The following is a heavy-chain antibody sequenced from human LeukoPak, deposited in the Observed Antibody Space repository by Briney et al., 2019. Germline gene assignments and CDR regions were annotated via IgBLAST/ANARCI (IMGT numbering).Heavy chain of an antibody. D-gene: IGHD1-26*01. CDR3: ARDLHPRYYLPDY. CDR1: AFAFSSNW. CDR2: IKEDGSET. Sequence: GGSLGLSCVASAFAFSSNWMSWVRQAPGKGLEWVASIKEDGSETYYVDSVKGRFTISRDNAKNSLYLQMNSLGAEDTAVYYCARDLHPRYYLPDYWGQGTLVTVSS. J-gene: IGHJ4*02. V-gene: IGHV3-7*04.